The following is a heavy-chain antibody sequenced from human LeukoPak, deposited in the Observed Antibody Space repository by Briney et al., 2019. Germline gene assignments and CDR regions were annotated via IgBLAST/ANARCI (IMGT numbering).Heavy chain of an antibody. V-gene: IGHV3-23*01. Sequence: GGSLRLSCTASGFTSNSYAMTWVRQSPGKGLEWVSTISGIGDSTYYADSVKGRFTISRDTSRNTLYLQMNTLRAEDTAVYYCAKPGRRTLLSYLDVWGNGTTVTVSS. J-gene: IGHJ6*03. CDR2: ISGIGDST. CDR1: GFTSNSYA. CDR3: AKPGRRTLLSYLDV.